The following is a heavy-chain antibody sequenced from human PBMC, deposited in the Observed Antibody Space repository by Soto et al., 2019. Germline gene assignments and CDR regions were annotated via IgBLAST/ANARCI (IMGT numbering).Heavy chain of an antibody. Sequence: PGGSLRLSCAASGFTFSSYAMSWVSQAPGKGLEWVSAISGSGGSTYYADSVKGRFTISRDNSKNTLYLQMNSLRAEDTAVYYCAKGLERLPYYGMDVWGQGTTVTVS. CDR1: GFTFSSYA. CDR3: AKGLERLPYYGMDV. J-gene: IGHJ6*02. V-gene: IGHV3-23*01. CDR2: ISGSGGST. D-gene: IGHD1-1*01.